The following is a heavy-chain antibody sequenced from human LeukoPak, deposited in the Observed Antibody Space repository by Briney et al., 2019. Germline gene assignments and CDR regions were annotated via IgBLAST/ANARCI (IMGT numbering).Heavy chain of an antibody. CDR1: GGTFSSYA. Sequence: SVKVSCKASGGTFSSYAISWVRQAPGQGLEWMGGSIPIFGTANYAQKFQGRVTITADESTSTAYMELSSLRSEDTAVYYCARTKQLDPPDSRNYYYYGMDVWGKGTTVTVSS. D-gene: IGHD1-1*01. V-gene: IGHV1-69*13. CDR3: ARTKQLDPPDSRNYYYYGMDV. CDR2: SIPIFGTA. J-gene: IGHJ6*04.